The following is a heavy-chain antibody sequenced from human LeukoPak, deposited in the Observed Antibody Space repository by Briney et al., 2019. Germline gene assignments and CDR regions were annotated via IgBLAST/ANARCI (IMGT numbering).Heavy chain of an antibody. CDR1: GASISSGTYY. D-gene: IGHD4/OR15-4a*01. CDR2: IYNTAST. V-gene: IGHV4-39*01. CDR3: ATNKTMVTTAGCFDY. J-gene: IGHJ4*02. Sequence: PSETLSFTCTISGASISSGTYYGAWIRQSPGKALEWIGSIYNTASTYYNPSFKGRLTLSVDTSKNQISLELRSVTATDAAMYFCATNKTMVTTAGCFDYWGQGTLVIVSS.